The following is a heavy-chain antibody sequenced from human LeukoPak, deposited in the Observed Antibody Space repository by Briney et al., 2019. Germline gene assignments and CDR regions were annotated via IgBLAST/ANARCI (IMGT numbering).Heavy chain of an antibody. CDR2: SRNKADSYTT. J-gene: IGHJ4*02. CDR1: GFTISDHY. Sequence: GGSLRLSCAASGFTISDHYMDWVRQAPGKGLEWVGRSRNKADSYTTYYAASVKGRFTISRDDSKNSLYLQMNSLKAEDTAVYYCAKDRFPADWNETPYLDYWGQGTLVTVSS. D-gene: IGHD1-1*01. CDR3: AKDRFPADWNETPYLDY. V-gene: IGHV3-72*01.